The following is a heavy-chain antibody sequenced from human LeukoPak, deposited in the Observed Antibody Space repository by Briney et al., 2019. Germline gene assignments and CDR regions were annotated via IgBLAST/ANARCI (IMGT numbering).Heavy chain of an antibody. CDR1: GFTFSSYG. D-gene: IGHD3-10*01. CDR2: IRYDGNIK. V-gene: IGHV3-30*02. Sequence: GGSLRLSCAAAGFTFSSYGMHWVRQAPGKGLEWVTFIRYDGNIKYYADSVKGRFTISRDNSKNTLYLQMNSLRAEDTAVYYCARVTTSGSYKFDYWGQGTLVTVSS. CDR3: ARVTTSGSYKFDY. J-gene: IGHJ4*02.